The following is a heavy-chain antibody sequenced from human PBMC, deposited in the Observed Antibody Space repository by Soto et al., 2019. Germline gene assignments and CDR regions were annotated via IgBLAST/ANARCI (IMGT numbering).Heavy chain of an antibody. CDR3: ARGETNKDFDY. J-gene: IGHJ4*02. D-gene: IGHD1-1*01. V-gene: IGHV4-34*01. CDR1: GGSFSGYY. Sequence: PSETLSLTCAVYGGSFSGYYWSWIRQPPGKGLEWIGEINHSGSTNYNPSLKSRVTISVDTSKNQFSLKLSSVTAADTAVYYCARGETNKDFDYWGQGTLVTVSS. CDR2: INHSGST.